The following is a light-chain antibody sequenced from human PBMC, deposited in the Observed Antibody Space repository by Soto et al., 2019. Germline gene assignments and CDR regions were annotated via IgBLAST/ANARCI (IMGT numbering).Light chain of an antibody. CDR3: CSYAESNNFYV. Sequence: HSVLTQPPSASGSPGQSVTISCTGTSSDVGGHNYVSWYQQHPGKAPKLMLYEVSKRPSGVPDRFSGSKSGNTASLTVSALQAEDEADYYCCSYAESNNFYVFGTGTRSPS. CDR1: SSDVGGHNY. J-gene: IGLJ1*01. V-gene: IGLV2-8*01. CDR2: EVS.